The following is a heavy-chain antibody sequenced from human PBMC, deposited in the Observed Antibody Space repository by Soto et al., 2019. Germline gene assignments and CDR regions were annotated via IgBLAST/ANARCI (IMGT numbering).Heavy chain of an antibody. CDR2: INPNSGGT. V-gene: IGHV1-2*02. CDR3: ARWASSNSLMRTYYFDY. J-gene: IGHJ4*02. Sequence: GASVKVSCKASGYTFTGYYMHWVRQAPGQGLEWMGWINPNSGGTNYAQKSQGRVTMTRDTSISTAYMELSRLRSDDTAVYYCARWASSNSLMRTYYFDYWGQGTLVTVSS. D-gene: IGHD2-2*01. CDR1: GYTFTGYY.